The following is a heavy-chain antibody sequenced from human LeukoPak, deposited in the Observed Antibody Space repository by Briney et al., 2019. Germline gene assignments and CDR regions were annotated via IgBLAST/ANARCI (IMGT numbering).Heavy chain of an antibody. V-gene: IGHV3-21*01. Sequence: GGSLRLSCAASGFTFSSYRMIWVRQAPGKALECVSSISSSSSYIYYADSVKGRFTTSRDNAKNSLYLKMNSLRAEDTAVYYCARVRYSSGWYEPQTDAFDIWGQGTMVTVSS. D-gene: IGHD6-19*01. CDR2: ISSSSSYI. CDR3: ARVRYSSGWYEPQTDAFDI. CDR1: GFTFSSYR. J-gene: IGHJ3*02.